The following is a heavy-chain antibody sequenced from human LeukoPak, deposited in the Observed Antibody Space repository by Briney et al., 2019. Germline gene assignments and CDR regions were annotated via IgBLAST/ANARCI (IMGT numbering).Heavy chain of an antibody. CDR2: IYYSGST. CDR3: ARARYYDILTGYYDSPYFDY. J-gene: IGHJ4*02. D-gene: IGHD3-9*01. V-gene: IGHV4-39*07. Sequence: PSETLSLTCTVSGGSISSSSYYWGWIRQPPGTGLEWIGSIYYSGSTYYNPSLKSRVTISVDTSKNQFSLKLSSVTAADTAVYYCARARYYDILTGYYDSPYFDYWGQGTLVTVSS. CDR1: GGSISSSSYY.